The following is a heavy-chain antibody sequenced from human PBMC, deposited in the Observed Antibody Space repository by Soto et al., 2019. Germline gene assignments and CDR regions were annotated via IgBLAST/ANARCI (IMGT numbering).Heavy chain of an antibody. Sequence: EVQLLESGGGLVQPGGSLRLSCAASGFTFSSYTMSWVRQTPGKGLECVSAISGSGGTTYYADSVKGRFTISRDNSKNTLYVQMNSLRAEDTAVYYCAKDQYCSGGSCYWNNLGQGTLVTVSS. J-gene: IGHJ4*02. CDR1: GFTFSSYT. CDR2: ISGSGGTT. D-gene: IGHD2-15*01. V-gene: IGHV3-23*01. CDR3: AKDQYCSGGSCYWNN.